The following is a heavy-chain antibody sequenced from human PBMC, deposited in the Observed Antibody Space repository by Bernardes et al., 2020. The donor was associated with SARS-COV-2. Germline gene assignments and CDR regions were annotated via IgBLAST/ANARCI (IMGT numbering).Heavy chain of an antibody. CDR1: GFTFSSYG. J-gene: IGHJ6*02. Sequence: SLRLSCAASGFTFSSYGMHWVRQAPGKGLEWVAVIWYDGSNKYYADSVKGRFTISRDNSKNTLYLQMNSLRAEDTAVYYCARDLLSAYDYVWGSYRRYYYYGMDVWGQGTTVTVSS. V-gene: IGHV3-33*01. D-gene: IGHD3-16*02. CDR3: ARDLLSAYDYVWGSYRRYYYYGMDV. CDR2: IWYDGSNK.